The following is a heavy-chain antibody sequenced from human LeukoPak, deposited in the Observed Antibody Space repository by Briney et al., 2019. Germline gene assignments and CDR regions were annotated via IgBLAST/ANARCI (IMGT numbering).Heavy chain of an antibody. CDR3: ARVRSSGWRLDAFDI. V-gene: IGHV4-61*02. Sequence: SQTLSLTCTVSGGSISSGDYYWSWIRQPAGKGLEWIGRIYTSGSTNYNPSLKSRVTMSVDTSKNQFSLKLSSVTAADTAVYYCARVRSSGWRLDAFDIWGQGTMVTVSS. D-gene: IGHD6-19*01. CDR1: GGSISSGDYY. CDR2: IYTSGST. J-gene: IGHJ3*02.